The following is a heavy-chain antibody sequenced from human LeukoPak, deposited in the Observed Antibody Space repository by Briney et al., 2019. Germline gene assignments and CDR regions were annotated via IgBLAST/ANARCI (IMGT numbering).Heavy chain of an antibody. J-gene: IGHJ4*02. V-gene: IGHV3-7*01. CDR1: GFTFSSFW. CDR2: IKQDGSEK. Sequence: GGSLRLSCAASGFTFSSFWMTWVRQAPGKGLEWVATIKQDGSEKYYVDSVKGRFTISRDNAKNSLYLHMNSLRAGDTAVYYCARDRNTDFWSGYYTNYFDDWGQGTLVSVSS. D-gene: IGHD3-3*01. CDR3: ARDRNTDFWSGYYTNYFDD.